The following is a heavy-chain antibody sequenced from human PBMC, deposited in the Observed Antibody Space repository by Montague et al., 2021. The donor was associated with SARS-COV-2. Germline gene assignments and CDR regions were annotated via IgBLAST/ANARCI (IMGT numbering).Heavy chain of an antibody. J-gene: IGHJ4*02. Sequence: SLRLSCAASGFTFSAYWMTWVRQAPVKGLEWVASISQDGSEKNSXDSXKGRFTISRDNAKSSLYLQMNSLRAEDTAVFYCARVVSNGWTFDYWGQGTPVTVSS. CDR3: ARVVSNGWTFDY. CDR1: GFTFSAYW. D-gene: IGHD6-19*01. CDR2: ISQDGSEK. V-gene: IGHV3-7*03.